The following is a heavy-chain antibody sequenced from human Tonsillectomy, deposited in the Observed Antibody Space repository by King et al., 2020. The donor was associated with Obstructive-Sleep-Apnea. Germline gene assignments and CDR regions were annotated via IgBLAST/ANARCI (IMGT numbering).Heavy chain of an antibody. CDR1: GFTVSSNY. CDR2: IYSGGST. D-gene: IGHD6-6*01. Sequence: VQLVESGGGLVQPGGSLRLSCAASGFTVSSNYMSWVRQAPGKGLEWVSVIYSGGSTYYADSVKGRFTISRDNSKNTLYLQMNSLRAEDTAVYYCARVFGIAARPRSVDYWGQGTLVTVSS. V-gene: IGHV3-66*01. CDR3: ARVFGIAARPRSVDY. J-gene: IGHJ4*02.